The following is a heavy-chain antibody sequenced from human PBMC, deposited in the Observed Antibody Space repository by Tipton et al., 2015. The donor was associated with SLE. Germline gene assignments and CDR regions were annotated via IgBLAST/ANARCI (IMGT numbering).Heavy chain of an antibody. D-gene: IGHD6-13*01. J-gene: IGHJ4*02. V-gene: IGHV3-23*03. CDR3: ARDRGSSWFFFDY. Sequence: SLRLSCAASGFTFAGYAMSWVRQAPGKGLEWVSVIYSGGSYTYYADSVKGRFTISRDNSKNTLYLQMNSLRAEDTAVYYCARDRGSSWFFFDYWGQGTLVTVSS. CDR1: GFTFAGYA. CDR2: IYSGGSYT.